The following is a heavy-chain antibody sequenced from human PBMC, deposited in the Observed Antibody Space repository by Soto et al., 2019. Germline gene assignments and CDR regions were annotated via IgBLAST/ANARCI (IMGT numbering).Heavy chain of an antibody. CDR3: ARHHES. Sequence: QVQLQESGPGLVKPSETLSLTCTVSCGSISSYYWSWIRQPPGKGLEWIGYIYYSGSTNYNPSLKSRVTISVDTSKNQFSLKLSSVTAADTAVYYCARHHESWGQGTLVTVSS. J-gene: IGHJ5*02. CDR2: IYYSGST. V-gene: IGHV4-59*08. CDR1: CGSISSYY.